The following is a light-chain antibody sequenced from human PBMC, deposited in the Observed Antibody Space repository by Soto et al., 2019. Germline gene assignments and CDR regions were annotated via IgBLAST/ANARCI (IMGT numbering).Light chain of an antibody. CDR2: GAS. CDR3: QQYYSTWT. CDR1: ESVLYNYNNKNY. Sequence: DIVITQSPDALAVSLGEGATINCKARESVLYNYNNKNYLAWYQHKPGQPPNLLLYGASTRESGVPDRFSGSGSETDFTLTISSPQAEDVAVYYCQQYYSTWTFGQGTKVDIK. V-gene: IGKV4-1*01. J-gene: IGKJ1*01.